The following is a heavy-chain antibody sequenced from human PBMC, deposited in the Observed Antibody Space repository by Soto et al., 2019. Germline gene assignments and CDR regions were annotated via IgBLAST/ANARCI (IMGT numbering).Heavy chain of an antibody. D-gene: IGHD6-13*01. J-gene: IGHJ5*01. CDR2: INHSRST. V-gene: IGHV4-34*01. CDR1: SGSVKISY. CDR3: ARDENVRVIAAVANWLDP. Sequence: AAYSGSVKISYLTWSLKKQGKGLEWIREINHSRSTNYNPSLKSRVTTSVDTSKNQFSLKLNAVTAADTAVYYCARDENVRVIAAVANWLDPCGQGTLGTVSS.